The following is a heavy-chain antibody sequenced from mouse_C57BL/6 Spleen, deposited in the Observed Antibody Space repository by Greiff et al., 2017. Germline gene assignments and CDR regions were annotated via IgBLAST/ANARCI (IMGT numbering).Heavy chain of an antibody. CDR2: IYPGSGNT. CDR3: ARWNWGKGDY. CDR1: GYSFTSYY. V-gene: IGHV1-66*01. D-gene: IGHD4-1*01. Sequence: VQGVESGPELVKPGASVKISCKASGYSFTSYYIHWVKQRPGQGLEWIGWIYPGSGNTKYNEKFKGKATLTADTSSSTAYMQLSSLTSEDSAVYYCARWNWGKGDYWGQGTTLTVSS. J-gene: IGHJ2*01.